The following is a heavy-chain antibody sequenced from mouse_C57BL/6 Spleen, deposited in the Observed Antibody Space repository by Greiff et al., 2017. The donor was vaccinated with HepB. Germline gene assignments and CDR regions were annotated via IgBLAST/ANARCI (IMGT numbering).Heavy chain of an antibody. Sequence: EVKLMESGAELVRPGASVKLSCTASGFNIKDYYMHWVKQRPEQGLEWIGRIDPEDGDTEYAPKFQGKATMTADTSSNTAYLQLSSLTSEDTAVYYCTPRITTVREDYWGQGTTLTVSS. D-gene: IGHD1-1*01. J-gene: IGHJ2*01. CDR3: TPRITTVREDY. CDR1: GFNIKDYY. V-gene: IGHV14-1*01. CDR2: IDPEDGDT.